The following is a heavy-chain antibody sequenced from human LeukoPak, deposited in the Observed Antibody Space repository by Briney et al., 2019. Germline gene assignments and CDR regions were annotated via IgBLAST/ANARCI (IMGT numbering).Heavy chain of an antibody. CDR1: GGTFGSYA. CDR3: AESMLSNGDWFDP. J-gene: IGHJ5*02. Sequence: SVKVSCKASGGTFGSYAISWVRQAPGQGLEWMGRIIPILGIANYAQKFQGRVTITADKSTSTAYMELSSLRSEDTAVYYCAESMLSNGDWFDPWGQGTLVTVSS. D-gene: IGHD2-21*01. CDR2: IIPILGIA. V-gene: IGHV1-69*04.